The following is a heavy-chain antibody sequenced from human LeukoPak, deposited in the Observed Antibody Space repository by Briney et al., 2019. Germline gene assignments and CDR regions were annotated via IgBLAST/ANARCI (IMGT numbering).Heavy chain of an antibody. CDR2: IYSAGDT. Sequence: GGSLRLSCAASGFTVGDNYMSWVRQAPGKGLKWVSLIYSAGDTFYSDSVRGRFTISRDNSKNTRYLQMNSLRAEDTAFYYCARDSSSFPNYFDLWGQGTLVTVSS. D-gene: IGHD2/OR15-2a*01. V-gene: IGHV3-53*01. CDR1: GFTVGDNY. CDR3: ARDSSSFPNYFDL. J-gene: IGHJ4*02.